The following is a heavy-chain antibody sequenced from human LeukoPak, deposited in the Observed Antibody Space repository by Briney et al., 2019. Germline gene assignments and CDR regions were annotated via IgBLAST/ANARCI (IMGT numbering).Heavy chain of an antibody. CDR2: MNPNSGNT. CDR3: AKIAAQNLYYYYYMDV. CDR1: GYTFTSYD. V-gene: IGHV1-8*01. J-gene: IGHJ6*03. D-gene: IGHD6-6*01. Sequence: GASVKVSCKASGYTFTSYDINWVRQATGQGLEWMGWMNPNSGNTGYAQKFQGRVTMTRNTSISTAYMELSSLRSEDTAVYYCAKIAAQNLYYYYYMDVWGKGITVTVSS.